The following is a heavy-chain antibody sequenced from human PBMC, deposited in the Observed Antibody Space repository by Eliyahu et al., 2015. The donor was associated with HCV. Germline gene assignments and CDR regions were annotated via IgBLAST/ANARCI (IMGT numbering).Heavy chain of an antibody. CDR1: GGSISTYY. V-gene: IGHV4-59*01. CDR3: ARSGYTSGWWR. J-gene: IGHJ4*02. CDR2: IYYSGST. D-gene: IGHD6-19*01. Sequence: QVQLQESGPGLVKPSETLSLTCTVSGGSISTYYWNWIRQPPGKELEWIGYIYYSGSTTYSPSLQSRVTISVDTSKNQFSLKLSSVTAADTAVYYCARSGYTSGWWRWGQGTLVTVSS.